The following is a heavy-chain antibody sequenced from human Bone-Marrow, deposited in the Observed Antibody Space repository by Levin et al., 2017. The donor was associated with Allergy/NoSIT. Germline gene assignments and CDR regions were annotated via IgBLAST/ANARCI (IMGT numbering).Heavy chain of an antibody. CDR2: ISGGGGST. D-gene: IGHD6-19*01. Sequence: GGSLRLSCAASGFTFSDYAMTWVRQAPGKGLEWVAVISGGGGSTSYADSVKGRFTISRDNSKNTVYLQMSSLTAEDTAVYFCAKVQAVAGKFACDYWGQGTLVTVSS. V-gene: IGHV3-23*01. CDR3: AKVQAVAGKFACDY. J-gene: IGHJ4*02. CDR1: GFTFSDYA.